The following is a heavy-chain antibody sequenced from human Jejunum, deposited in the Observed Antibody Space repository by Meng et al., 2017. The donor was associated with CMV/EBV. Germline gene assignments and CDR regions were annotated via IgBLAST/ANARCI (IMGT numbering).Heavy chain of an antibody. J-gene: IGHJ1*01. CDR3: ARDPTRYGSGSYYLDN. D-gene: IGHD3-10*01. CDR1: TFSTYS. Sequence: TFSTYSMHWVRQAPGKGLEWVSSISSDSNYIYYGDSVKGRFTVSRDNAKNSLYLQMNSLRAEDTALYYCARDPTRYGSGSYYLDNWGQGTLSPSPQ. CDR2: ISSDSNYI. V-gene: IGHV3-21*06.